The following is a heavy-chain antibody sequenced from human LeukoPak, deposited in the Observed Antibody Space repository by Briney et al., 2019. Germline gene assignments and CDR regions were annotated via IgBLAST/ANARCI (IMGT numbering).Heavy chain of an antibody. CDR3: ARGLSHSKDI. J-gene: IGHJ3*02. Sequence: PSETLSLTCTVSGGSTSSYYWSWIRQPAGKGLEWIGRVYTSGNTNHNPSLKSRVTMSVDTSKNQFSLKLTSVTAADTAVYYCARGLSHSKDIWGQGTMVTVSS. CDR1: GGSTSSYY. CDR2: VYTSGNT. V-gene: IGHV4-4*07.